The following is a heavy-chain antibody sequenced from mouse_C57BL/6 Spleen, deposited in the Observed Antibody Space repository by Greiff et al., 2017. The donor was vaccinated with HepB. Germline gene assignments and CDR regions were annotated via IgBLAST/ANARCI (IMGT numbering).Heavy chain of an antibody. Sequence: EVQLQQSGPELVKPGASVKISCKASGYTFTDYYMNWVKQSHGKSLEWIGDINPNNGGTSYNQKFKGKATLTVDKSSSTAYMELRSLTSEDSAVYYCAREGTVGYAMDYWGQGTSVTVSS. J-gene: IGHJ4*01. CDR1: GYTFTDYY. CDR2: INPNNGGT. V-gene: IGHV1-26*01. D-gene: IGHD1-1*01. CDR3: AREGTVGYAMDY.